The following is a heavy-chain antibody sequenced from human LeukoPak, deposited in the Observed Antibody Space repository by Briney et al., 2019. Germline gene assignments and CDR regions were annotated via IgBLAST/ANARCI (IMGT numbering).Heavy chain of an antibody. CDR3: ARDGRHRYYYDSSGFYGSWFDP. Sequence: GASVKVSCKASGYTFTGYYMHWVRQAPGQGLEWMGWINPNSGGTNYAQKFQGRVTMTRGTSISTAYMELSRLRSDDTAVYYCARDGRHRYYYDSSGFYGSWFDPWGQGTLVTVSS. J-gene: IGHJ5*02. CDR1: GYTFTGYY. CDR2: INPNSGGT. D-gene: IGHD3-22*01. V-gene: IGHV1-2*02.